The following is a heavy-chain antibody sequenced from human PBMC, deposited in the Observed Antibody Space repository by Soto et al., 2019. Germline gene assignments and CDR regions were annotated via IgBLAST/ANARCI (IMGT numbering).Heavy chain of an antibody. V-gene: IGHV3-33*01. CDR2: IWYDGSNK. CDR3: ARDPSTGYYDFWSGYSPAYYYYYMDV. Sequence: GGSLRLSCAASGFTFSSYGMHWVRQAPGKGLEWVAVIWYDGSNKYYADSVKGRFTISRDNSKNTLYLQMNSLRAEDTAVYYCARDPSTGYYDFWSGYSPAYYYYYMDVWGKGTTVTVSS. J-gene: IGHJ6*03. D-gene: IGHD3-3*01. CDR1: GFTFSSYG.